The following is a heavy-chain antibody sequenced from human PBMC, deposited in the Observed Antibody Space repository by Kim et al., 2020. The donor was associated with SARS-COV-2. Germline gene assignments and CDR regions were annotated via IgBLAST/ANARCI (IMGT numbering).Heavy chain of an antibody. Sequence: TKYSQKFQGRVTITRDTSATTAYMELSSLKSEDTAVYYCARDSSGWLFDYWGQGTLVTVSS. CDR3: ARDSSGWLFDY. D-gene: IGHD6-19*01. V-gene: IGHV1-3*01. CDR2: T. J-gene: IGHJ4*02.